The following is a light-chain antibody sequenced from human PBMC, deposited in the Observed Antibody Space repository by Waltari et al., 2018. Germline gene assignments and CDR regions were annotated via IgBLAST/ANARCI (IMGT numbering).Light chain of an antibody. J-gene: IGKJ4*01. Sequence: DIQMTQSPSTPSASVGDRVTIHCRASQSIGSSLAWYQQKPGKAPKVVIYEASSLESGVPSRFSGSGSGTEFTLTISSLQPDDFATYYCQQCNSYLLTFGGGTKVEIK. V-gene: IGKV1-5*03. CDR2: EAS. CDR1: QSIGSS. CDR3: QQCNSYLLT.